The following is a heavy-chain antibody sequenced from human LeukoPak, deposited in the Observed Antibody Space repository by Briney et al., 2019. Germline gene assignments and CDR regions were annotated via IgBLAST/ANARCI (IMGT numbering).Heavy chain of an antibody. D-gene: IGHD1-14*01. CDR2: INSDGRTT. CDR1: GFTFGPFW. V-gene: IGHV3-74*01. CDR3: VRDQGRYFFDY. Sequence: PGGSLRLSCAASGFTFGPFWMHWVRRAPGKGLVWVSRINSDGRTTNYADSVKGRFTISRDNAKNMVYLQMNSLRVEDTAVYYCVRDQGRYFFDYWGQGTLVTVSS. J-gene: IGHJ4*02.